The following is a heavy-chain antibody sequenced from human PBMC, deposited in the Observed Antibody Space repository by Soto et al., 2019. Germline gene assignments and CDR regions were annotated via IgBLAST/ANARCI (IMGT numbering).Heavy chain of an antibody. CDR3: ARAGGLGAVAVDY. V-gene: IGHV4-30-2*01. D-gene: IGHD6-19*01. CDR2: IYHSGST. Sequence: QLQLQESGSGLVKPSQTLSLTCAVSGGSISSGGYSWSWIRQPPGKGLEWIGYIYHSGSTYYNPYLQSRVTISVDRSKNQFSLELSSVTAADTAVYYCARAGGLGAVAVDYWGQGTLVTVSS. J-gene: IGHJ4*02. CDR1: GGSISSGGYS.